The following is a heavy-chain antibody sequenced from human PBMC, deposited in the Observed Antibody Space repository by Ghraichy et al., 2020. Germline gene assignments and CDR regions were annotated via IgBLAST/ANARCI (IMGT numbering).Heavy chain of an antibody. Sequence: ASVKVSCKASGYTFTGYYLHWVRQAPGQGLEWMGRINPNSGGANYAQKFQGRVTMTRDTSITTAYMELTRLRSDDTAVFYCARDYTYGDYPPFDYWGQGTLVTVSS. CDR1: GYTFTGYY. V-gene: IGHV1-2*06. CDR3: ARDYTYGDYPPFDY. D-gene: IGHD4-17*01. CDR2: INPNSGGA. J-gene: IGHJ4*02.